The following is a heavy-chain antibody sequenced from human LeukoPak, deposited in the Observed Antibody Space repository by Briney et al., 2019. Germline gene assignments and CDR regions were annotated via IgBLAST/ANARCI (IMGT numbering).Heavy chain of an antibody. CDR3: ARDRLGAGSFDI. V-gene: IGHV3-48*02. D-gene: IGHD7-27*01. CDR1: GFTFSTYI. Sequence: GGSLRLSCAASGFTFSTYIMNWVRQAPGKRLEWISYIHSSSSSIYYADSVKGRFTISRDNAKNSLYLQMNSLRDEDTAVYYCARDRLGAGSFDIWGQGTMVTVSS. CDR2: IHSSSSSI. J-gene: IGHJ3*02.